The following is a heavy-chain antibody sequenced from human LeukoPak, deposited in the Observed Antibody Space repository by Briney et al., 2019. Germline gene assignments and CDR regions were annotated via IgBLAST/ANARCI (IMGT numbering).Heavy chain of an antibody. V-gene: IGHV3-9*01. J-gene: IGHJ5*02. D-gene: IGHD6-13*01. CDR3: PKDLYSSSWYDRMGFDP. CDR2: ISWNSGSI. Sequence: GRSLRLSCAASGFTFDDYAMHWVRHAPGKGLEWVSGISWNSGSIDYADSVKGRFTISRDNAKNSLYLQMNSLRAEDTALYYCPKDLYSSSWYDRMGFDPWGQGTLVTVSS. CDR1: GFTFDDYA.